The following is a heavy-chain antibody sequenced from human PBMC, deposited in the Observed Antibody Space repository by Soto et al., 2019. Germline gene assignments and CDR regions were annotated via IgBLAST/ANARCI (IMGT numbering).Heavy chain of an antibody. V-gene: IGHV3-23*01. CDR2: ISGSGGST. J-gene: IGHJ4*02. D-gene: IGHD6-19*01. Sequence: GGSLRLSCAASGFTFSSYAMSCVRQAPGKGLEWVSAISGSGGSTYYADSVKGRFTISRDNSKNTPYLQMNSLRAEDTAVYYCAKRFMAVFDYWGQGTLVTVSS. CDR1: GFTFSSYA. CDR3: AKRFMAVFDY.